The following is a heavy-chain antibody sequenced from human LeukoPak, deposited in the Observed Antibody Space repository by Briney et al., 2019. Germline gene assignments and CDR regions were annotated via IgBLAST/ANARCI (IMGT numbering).Heavy chain of an antibody. CDR3: ARFYDFWRGYYRGGGYFDY. CDR2: IYYSGST. Sequence: SETLSLTCTVSGGSISDYYWSWIRQPPGKGLEWIGYIYYSGSTNYNPSLKSRVTISVDTSKNQFSLKLSSVTAADTAVYYCARFYDFWRGYYRGGGYFDYWGQGTLVTVSS. CDR1: GGSISDYY. D-gene: IGHD3-3*01. J-gene: IGHJ4*02. V-gene: IGHV4-59*01.